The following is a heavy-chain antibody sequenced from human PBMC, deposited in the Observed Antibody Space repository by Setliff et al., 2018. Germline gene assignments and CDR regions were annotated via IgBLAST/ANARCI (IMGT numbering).Heavy chain of an antibody. CDR1: GGSISSSSYY. V-gene: IGHV4-39*07. J-gene: IGHJ6*02. Sequence: SETLSLTCTVSGGSISSSSYYWGWIRQPPGKGLEWIGSIYHSGSSYYNPSLKSRVTISVDTSKNHFSLILSSVTAADTAVYYCARDQWVRSPPLYFSYSMDVWGQGTTVTVSS. CDR3: ARDQWVRSPPLYFSYSMDV. D-gene: IGHD5-12*01. CDR2: IYHSGSS.